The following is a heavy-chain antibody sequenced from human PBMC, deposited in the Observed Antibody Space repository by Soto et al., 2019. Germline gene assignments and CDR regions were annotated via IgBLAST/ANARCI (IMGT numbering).Heavy chain of an antibody. D-gene: IGHD3-22*01. CDR3: ARAMSYDDSSGYHVDY. CDR1: GFTFSSYE. J-gene: IGHJ4*02. V-gene: IGHV3-48*03. Sequence: PGGSLRLSCTASGFTFSSYEMNWVRQAPGKGLEWVSYISSTGTLIYYADSVKGRFTISRDNAKSSLYLQMNSLRAEDTAVYYCARAMSYDDSSGYHVDYWGQGTLVTVS. CDR2: ISSTGTLI.